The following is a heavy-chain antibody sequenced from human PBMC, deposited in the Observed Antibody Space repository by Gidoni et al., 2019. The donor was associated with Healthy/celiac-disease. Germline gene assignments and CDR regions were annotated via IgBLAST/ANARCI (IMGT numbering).Heavy chain of an antibody. J-gene: IGHJ4*02. CDR3: AREMSGDSGFDY. Sequence: VPVIWYDGSNKYYADSVKGRFTISRDNSKNTLYLQMNSLRAEDTAVYYCAREMSGDSGFDYWGQGTLVTVSS. D-gene: IGHD2-21*02. V-gene: IGHV3-33*01. CDR2: IWYDGSNK.